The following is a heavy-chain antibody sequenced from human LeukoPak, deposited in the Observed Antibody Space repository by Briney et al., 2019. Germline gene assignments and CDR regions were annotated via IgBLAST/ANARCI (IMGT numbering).Heavy chain of an antibody. D-gene: IGHD6-13*01. CDR3: ARAFARTQYGSSSWYFAY. CDR1: GFTFSSYA. J-gene: IGHJ4*02. Sequence: GRSLRLSCPASGFTFSSYAMHWVRQAPGKGLEWVAVISYDGSNKYYADSVKGRFTISRDNSKNTLYLQMNSLRAEDTAVYYCARAFARTQYGSSSWYFAYWGQGTLVTVSS. CDR2: ISYDGSNK. V-gene: IGHV3-30-3*01.